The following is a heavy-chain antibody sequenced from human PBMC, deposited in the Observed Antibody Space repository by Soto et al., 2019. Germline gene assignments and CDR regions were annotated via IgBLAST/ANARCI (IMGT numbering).Heavy chain of an antibody. CDR2: ISAYNGNP. V-gene: IGHV1-18*04. CDR3: ARVYYSSAYSHYYHYGIDV. CDR1: GYTFPSYG. D-gene: IGHD3-22*01. J-gene: IGHJ6*02. Sequence: SVKVSCKASGYTFPSYGISWVRQAPGQGLEWMGWISAYNGNPNYAQKLQGRVTMTTDTSTSTAYMELRSLRSDDTAVYYCARVYYSSAYSHYYHYGIDVWGQGTTATFAS.